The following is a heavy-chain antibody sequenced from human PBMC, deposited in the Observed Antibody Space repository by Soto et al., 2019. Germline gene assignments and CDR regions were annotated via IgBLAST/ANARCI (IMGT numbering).Heavy chain of an antibody. Sequence: EVQLLESGGDLVQPGVSLRLSCAASGFTFSNYGMTWVRQAPGKGLEWVSSIRNTIDDTYYADSVEGRFTISRDNSKNALYLQMNDLRAVDTAMYYWVKKFAARRTTIWFDTWGQGTLVTVSS. CDR1: GFTFSNYG. D-gene: IGHD2-2*01. J-gene: IGHJ5*02. CDR2: IRNTIDDT. CDR3: VKKFAARRTTIWFDT. V-gene: IGHV3-23*01.